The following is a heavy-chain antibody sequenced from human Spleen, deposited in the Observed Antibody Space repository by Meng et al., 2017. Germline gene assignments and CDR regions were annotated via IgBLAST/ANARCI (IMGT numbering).Heavy chain of an antibody. Sequence: QVQPVQSGSELKKPGASVQISCKASGYTFTTYYINWLRQAPGQGLEWIGWITTNTGKPTYAPGFTGRFVFSLDTSASTTYLHISSLKADDTAVYYCARQEITGCSPYWGQGTLVTVSS. J-gene: IGHJ4*02. CDR3: ARQEITGCSPY. D-gene: IGHD2-15*01. CDR2: ITTNTGKP. V-gene: IGHV7-4-1*02. CDR1: GYTFTTYY.